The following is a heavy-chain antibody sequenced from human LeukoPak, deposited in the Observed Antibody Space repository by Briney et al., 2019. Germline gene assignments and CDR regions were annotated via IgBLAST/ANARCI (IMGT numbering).Heavy chain of an antibody. CDR2: ISSSSSTI. CDR3: ARDPPDYRDSPDY. CDR1: GFTFSSYS. D-gene: IGHD4-17*01. J-gene: IGHJ4*02. V-gene: IGHV3-48*01. Sequence: PGGSLRLSCAASGFTFSSYSMNWVRQAPGKGLEWVSYISSSSSTIYYADSVKGRFTISRDNAKNSLYLQMNSLRAEDTAVYYCARDPPDYRDSPDYWGQGTLVTVSS.